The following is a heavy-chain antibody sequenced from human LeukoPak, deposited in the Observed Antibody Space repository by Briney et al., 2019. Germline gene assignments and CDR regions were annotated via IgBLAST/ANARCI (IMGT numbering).Heavy chain of an antibody. CDR1: GYTFTGYY. D-gene: IGHD6-19*01. V-gene: IGHV1-46*01. CDR2: INPSGGST. Sequence: ASVKVSCKASGYTFTGYYMHWVRQAPGQGLEWMGIINPSGGSTSHAQKFQGRVTMTRDMSTSTVYMELSSLRSEDTAVYYCARGGPFPSGWLVYGYWGQGTLVTVSS. J-gene: IGHJ4*02. CDR3: ARGGPFPSGWLVYGY.